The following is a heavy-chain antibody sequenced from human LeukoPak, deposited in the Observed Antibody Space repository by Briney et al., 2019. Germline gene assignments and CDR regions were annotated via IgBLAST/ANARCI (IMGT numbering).Heavy chain of an antibody. J-gene: IGHJ6*02. CDR1: GFAFSAYG. Sequence: GGSLRLSCAASGFAFSAYGMHWVRQAPGKGLEWVAYIQNDESRTHYTDSVKGRFTISRDISKRTLYLQMNRLRPEDTAVYYCARDLLPDQAAAGGYYYYGMDVWGQGTTVTVSS. CDR3: ARDLLPDQAAAGGYYYYGMDV. D-gene: IGHD6-13*01. CDR2: IQNDESRT. V-gene: IGHV3-30*02.